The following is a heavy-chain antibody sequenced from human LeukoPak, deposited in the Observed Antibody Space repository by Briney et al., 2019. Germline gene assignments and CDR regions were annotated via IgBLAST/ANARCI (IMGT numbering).Heavy chain of an antibody. J-gene: IGHJ4*02. Sequence: GESLKISCKGSGYSLTSYWISWVRQMPGKGLEWMGRIDPSDSYTNYSPSFQGHVTISADKSISTAYLQWSSLKASDTAMYYCARHEYCSGGSCRQDYWGQGTLVTVSS. CDR1: GYSLTSYW. CDR2: IDPSDSYT. CDR3: ARHEYCSGGSCRQDY. V-gene: IGHV5-10-1*01. D-gene: IGHD2-15*01.